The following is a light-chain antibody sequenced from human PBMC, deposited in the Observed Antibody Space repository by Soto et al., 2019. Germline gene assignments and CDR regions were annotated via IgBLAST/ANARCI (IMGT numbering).Light chain of an antibody. V-gene: IGKV3D-11*03. CDR1: QYINTR. CDR2: QTS. J-gene: IGKJ4*01. Sequence: EIVLTQSPATLSSFPGDRVTLSCRASQYINTRLAWYQHRPGQAPRLLIYQTSIRAAGIPARFSASGSGAHYTLTISNLEPEDFAIYYCQERSRWPRGSFGGGTRVEI. CDR3: QERSRWPRGS.